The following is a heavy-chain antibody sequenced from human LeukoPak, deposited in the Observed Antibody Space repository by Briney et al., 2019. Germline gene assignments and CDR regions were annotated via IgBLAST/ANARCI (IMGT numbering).Heavy chain of an antibody. V-gene: IGHV3-7*01. CDR1: GFTSSSYW. CDR2: IKQDGSEK. Sequence: GWSLRLSCAASGFTSSSYWMSWVRQAPGKGLEWVANIKQDGSEKYYVDSVKGRFTISRDNAKNSLYLQMNSLRAEDTAVYYCARDRGSSGWYEFDSWGQGTLVTVSS. CDR3: ARDRGSSGWYEFDS. D-gene: IGHD6-19*01. J-gene: IGHJ4*02.